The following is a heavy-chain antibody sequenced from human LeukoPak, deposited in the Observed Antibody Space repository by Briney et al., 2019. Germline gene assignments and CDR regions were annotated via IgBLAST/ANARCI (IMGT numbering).Heavy chain of an antibody. CDR2: IYYSGAT. CDR1: GGSITENSYY. CDR3: VRQPLRSRYYYYYYVDV. V-gene: IGHV4-39*01. D-gene: IGHD3-10*02. Sequence: SETLSLTCTVSGGSITENSYYWGWLRQSRGQGLEWIGSIYYSGATYENPSVKSRAPITVATTKTQFSLSLSSITAADAAVYRCVRQPLRSRYYYYYYVDVWGKGTAVTVSS. J-gene: IGHJ6*03.